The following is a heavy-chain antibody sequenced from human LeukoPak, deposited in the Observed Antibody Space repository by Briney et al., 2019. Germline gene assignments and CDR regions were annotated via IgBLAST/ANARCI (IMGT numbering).Heavy chain of an antibody. V-gene: IGHV3-74*01. CDR1: GFTFTTFW. CDR2: INHDGSST. CDR3: ARDPSSGYYLPIDY. J-gene: IGHJ4*02. D-gene: IGHD3-22*01. Sequence: GGSLRLSCATSGFTFTTFWMHWVRQAPGKGLVWVSRINHDGSSTNYVDSVKGRFTISRDNAKNTVYLQMNSLRAEDTAVYYCARDPSSGYYLPIDYWGQGTLVTVSS.